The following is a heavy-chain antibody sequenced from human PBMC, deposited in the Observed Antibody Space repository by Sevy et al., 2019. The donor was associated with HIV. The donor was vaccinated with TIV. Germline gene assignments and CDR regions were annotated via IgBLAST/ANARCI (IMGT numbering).Heavy chain of an antibody. CDR3: AKTQIPGPRERWFDP. Sequence: GGSLRLSCAASGFTFSSYAMSWVRQAPGKGLEWVSAISGSGGSTYYADSVKGRFAISSDNSKNTMYLQMNSIRAEDTAVYYCAKTQIPGPRERWFDPWGQGTLVTVSS. CDR1: GFTFSSYA. V-gene: IGHV3-23*01. CDR2: ISGSGGST. J-gene: IGHJ5*02.